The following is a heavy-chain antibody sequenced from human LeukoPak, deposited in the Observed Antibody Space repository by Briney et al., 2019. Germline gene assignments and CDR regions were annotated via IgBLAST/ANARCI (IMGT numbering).Heavy chain of an antibody. V-gene: IGHV4-61*08. CDR2: IYYSGST. CDR1: GGAINSGGYY. Sequence: SETLSLTCTVSGGAINSGGYYWSWIRQPPGKGLEWIGYIYYSGSTNYNPSLKSRVTISVDTSKNQFSLKLSSVTAADTAVYYCAREARFSNYYDSSGLDYWGQGTLVTVSS. J-gene: IGHJ4*02. CDR3: AREARFSNYYDSSGLDY. D-gene: IGHD3-22*01.